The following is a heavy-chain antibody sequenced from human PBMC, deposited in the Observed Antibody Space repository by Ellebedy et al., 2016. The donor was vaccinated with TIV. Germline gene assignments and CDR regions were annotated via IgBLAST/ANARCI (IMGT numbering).Heavy chain of an antibody. V-gene: IGHV5-10-1*01. CDR2: IYPSDSYT. CDR3: ARYSGSYGGYDY. D-gene: IGHD1-26*01. Sequence: GESLKISCKGSGYSFSTFWVIWVRQRPGKGLESMGRIYPSDSYTNYSPSFQGHVPMSADTSISTAYLEWSSLKASDTAIYYCARYSGSYGGYDYWGQGTLVTVSS. CDR1: GYSFSTFW. J-gene: IGHJ4*02.